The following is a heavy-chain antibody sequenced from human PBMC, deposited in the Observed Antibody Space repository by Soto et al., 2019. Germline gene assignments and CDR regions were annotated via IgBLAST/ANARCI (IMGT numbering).Heavy chain of an antibody. J-gene: IGHJ3*02. V-gene: IGHV1-46*01. D-gene: IGHD1-7*01. CDR2: INPSGGIT. Sequence: ASVKVSCKASGYTFSNFYMHWVRQAPGQGLEWMGIINPSGGITSYAQKFQGRLTMTRDTSTSTVYMELSSLRSEDTAVYYCARHSQRNLNDAFDIWGQGTKVTVSS. CDR1: GYTFSNFY. CDR3: ARHSQRNLNDAFDI.